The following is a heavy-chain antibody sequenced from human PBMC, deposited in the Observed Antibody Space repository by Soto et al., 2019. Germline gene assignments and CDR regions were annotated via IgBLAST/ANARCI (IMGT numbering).Heavy chain of an antibody. D-gene: IGHD3-16*02. Sequence: GGSLRLSCAASGFTFSSYGMHWVRQAPGKGLEWVAVISYDGSNKYYADSVKGRFTISRDNSKNTLYLQMNSLRAEDTAVYYCAKSLAATFGGVIAYWGQGTLVTVSS. V-gene: IGHV3-30*18. J-gene: IGHJ4*02. CDR1: GFTFSSYG. CDR2: ISYDGSNK. CDR3: AKSLAATFGGVIAY.